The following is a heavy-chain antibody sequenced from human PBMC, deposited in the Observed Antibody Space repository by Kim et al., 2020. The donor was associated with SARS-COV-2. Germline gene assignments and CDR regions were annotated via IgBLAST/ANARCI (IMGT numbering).Heavy chain of an antibody. Sequence: DDVKGRFTMSRDDSKNTLYLHLNSLRAEDTAVYYCAKQAGYSSGWYSDYWGQGTLVTVSS. J-gene: IGHJ4*02. V-gene: IGHV3-33*06. CDR3: AKQAGYSSGWYSDY. D-gene: IGHD6-19*01.